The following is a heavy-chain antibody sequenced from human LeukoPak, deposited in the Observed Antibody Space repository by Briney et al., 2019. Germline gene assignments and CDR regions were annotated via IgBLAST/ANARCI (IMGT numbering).Heavy chain of an antibody. CDR2: INWDGGST. J-gene: IGHJ5*02. Sequence: PGGSLRLSCAASGFTFDDYGMSWVRQAPGKGLEWGSGINWDGGSTDYADSVKGRFTISRDNAKNSLYLQMNSLRAEDTALYYCSRDETVAVAGTFSSWGQGTLVTVSS. CDR1: GFTFDDYG. CDR3: SRDETVAVAGTFSS. D-gene: IGHD6-19*01. V-gene: IGHV3-20*04.